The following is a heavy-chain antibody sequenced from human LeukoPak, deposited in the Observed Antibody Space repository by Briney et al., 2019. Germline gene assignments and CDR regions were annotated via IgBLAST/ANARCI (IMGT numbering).Heavy chain of an antibody. Sequence: GGSLRLSCAASGFTFTTYWMHWVRQAPGKGLVWVSRINTDGSSASYADSVKGRFAISRDTAKNTLYLQMNSLRAEDTAVYYCARGDYTFDIWGQGTMVTVSS. CDR3: ARGDYTFDI. J-gene: IGHJ3*02. CDR2: INTDGSSA. CDR1: GFTFTTYW. V-gene: IGHV3-74*01. D-gene: IGHD2-21*01.